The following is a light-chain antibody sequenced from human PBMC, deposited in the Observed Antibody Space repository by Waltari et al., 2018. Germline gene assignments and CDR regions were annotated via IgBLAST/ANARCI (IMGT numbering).Light chain of an antibody. CDR3: QQYKSWPPLT. J-gene: IGKJ4*01. CDR2: GAS. V-gene: IGKV3-15*01. Sequence: EIVLTQSPVTLSVSPGERATLSCRASQSVGRTLAWYPQRPGQAPRLVIYGASTRATGVPGRFSGSGSDTEFTLTINNLQSEDFGVYYCQQYKSWPPLTFGGGTKVEI. CDR1: QSVGRT.